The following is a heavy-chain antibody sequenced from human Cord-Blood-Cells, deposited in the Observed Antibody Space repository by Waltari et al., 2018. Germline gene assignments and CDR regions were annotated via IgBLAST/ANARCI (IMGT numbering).Heavy chain of an antibody. D-gene: IGHD3-3*01. V-gene: IGHV4-4*02. CDR1: GGSISSSNW. CDR3: ARDRFDFWSGYFDY. CDR2: IDQSGST. J-gene: IGHJ4*02. Sequence: QVQLQESGPGLVKPSGTLSLTCAVSGGSISSSNWWSWVRQPPGKGLEWSGEIDQSGSTNYNPSLKSRVTISVDKSKNQFSLKLSSVTAADTAVYYCARDRFDFWSGYFDYWGQGTLVTVSS.